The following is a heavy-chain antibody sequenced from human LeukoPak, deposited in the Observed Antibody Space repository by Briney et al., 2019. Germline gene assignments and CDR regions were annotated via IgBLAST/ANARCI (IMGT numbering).Heavy chain of an antibody. CDR3: ARVSVVPAAPNYYYYMDV. J-gene: IGHJ6*03. CDR1: GFTFRDYA. Sequence: GGSLRLSCAASGFTFRDYAMSWVRQTPGKGLEWVSIIPTSGGPHYADSVKGRFTISRDNSKNTLYLQMNSLRAEDTAVYYCARVSVVPAAPNYYYYMDVWGKGTTVTVSS. CDR2: IPTSGGP. D-gene: IGHD2-2*01. V-gene: IGHV3-23*01.